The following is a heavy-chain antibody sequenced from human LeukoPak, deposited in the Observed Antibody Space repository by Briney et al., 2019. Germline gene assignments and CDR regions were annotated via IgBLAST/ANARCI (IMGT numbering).Heavy chain of an antibody. D-gene: IGHD3-9*01. V-gene: IGHV3-30*18. Sequence: PGGSLRLPCAASGFTFSSFGMHWVRQAPGKGLEWVAVISYDGSNKYYADSVKGRFTISRDNSKNTLYLQMNSLRAEDTAVYYCAKRYYDILTGDYGMDVWGQGTTVTVSS. CDR1: GFTFSSFG. J-gene: IGHJ6*02. CDR3: AKRYYDILTGDYGMDV. CDR2: ISYDGSNK.